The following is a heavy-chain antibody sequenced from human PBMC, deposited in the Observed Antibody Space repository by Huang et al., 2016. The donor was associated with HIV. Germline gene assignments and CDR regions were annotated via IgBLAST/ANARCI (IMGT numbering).Heavy chain of an antibody. D-gene: IGHD3-3*01. V-gene: IGHV3-48*01. CDR2: ISDNGRTK. J-gene: IGHJ4*02. Sequence: VQLEQSGGALVQPGESLRISCLGSGYTFAMHAMIWVRQAPGKAPECLSYISDNGRTKHYAGSVKGRFTISRDNGKNFLYLQMNSLKIDDTATYFCARDGGYNFWTGYPTYSFDSWGQGVQVTVSS. CDR1: GYTFAMHA. CDR3: ARDGGYNFWTGYPTYSFDS.